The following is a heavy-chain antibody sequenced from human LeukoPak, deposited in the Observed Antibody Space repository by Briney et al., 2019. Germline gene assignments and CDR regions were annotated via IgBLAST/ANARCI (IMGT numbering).Heavy chain of an antibody. J-gene: IGHJ4*02. D-gene: IGHD2-15*01. Sequence: GGSLRLSCAASGFTVSSNYMSWVRQAPGKGLEWVSVIYSGGSTYYADSVKGRFTISRDNSKNTLYLQMNSLRAEDTALYYCAKAARYCSGGGCPYYFDYWGQGTLVTVSS. CDR1: GFTVSSNY. V-gene: IGHV3-66*01. CDR2: IYSGGST. CDR3: AKAARYCSGGGCPYYFDY.